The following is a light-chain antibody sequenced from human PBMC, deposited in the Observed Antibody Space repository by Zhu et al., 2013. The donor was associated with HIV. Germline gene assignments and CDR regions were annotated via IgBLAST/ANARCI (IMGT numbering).Light chain of an antibody. CDR3: ATWDDSLSGVV. CDR1: SSNVEGNN. CDR2: NNN. J-gene: IGLJ2*01. Sequence: QSVLTQTPSVSGTPGQRVTISCSGSSSNVEGNNVDWYQQLPGTAPKLLIYNNNERPSEVPDRFSGSKSGTSASLAISGLQSGDEADYYCATWDDSLSGVVFGGGTKLTV. V-gene: IGLV1-44*01.